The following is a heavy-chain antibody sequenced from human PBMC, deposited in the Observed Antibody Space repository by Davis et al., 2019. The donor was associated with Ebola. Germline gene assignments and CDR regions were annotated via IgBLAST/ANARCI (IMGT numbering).Heavy chain of an antibody. Sequence: PSETLSLTCAVYGGSFSGYYWSWIRQPPGKGLEWIGEINHSGSTNYNPSLKSRVTISVDTSKNQFSLKLSSVTAADTAVYYWARVDVDYGDYVWFDPWGQGTLVTVSS. D-gene: IGHD4-17*01. J-gene: IGHJ5*02. CDR1: GGSFSGYY. V-gene: IGHV4-34*01. CDR3: ARVDVDYGDYVWFDP. CDR2: INHSGST.